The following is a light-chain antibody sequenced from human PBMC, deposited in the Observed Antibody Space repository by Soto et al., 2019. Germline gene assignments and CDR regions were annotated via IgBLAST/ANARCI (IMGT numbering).Light chain of an antibody. J-gene: IGLJ1*01. CDR1: SSDVGGYNY. CDR3: SSYAGSNNYV. Sequence: QSVLAQPASVSGSPGQSITISCTGTSSDVGGYNYVSWYQQHPGKAPKLMIYAVNKRPSGVPDRFSGSKSGNTASLTVSGLQAEDEADYYCSSYAGSNNYVFGTGTKVT. CDR2: AVN. V-gene: IGLV2-8*01.